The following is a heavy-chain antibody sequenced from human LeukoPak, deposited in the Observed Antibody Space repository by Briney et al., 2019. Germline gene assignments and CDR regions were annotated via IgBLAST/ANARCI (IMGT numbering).Heavy chain of an antibody. CDR2: INPNSGGT. V-gene: IGHV1-2*02. Sequence: ASVKVSCKASGYTFTGYYMHWVRQAPGQGLEWMGWINPNSGGTNYAQKFQGRVTMTRDTSISTAYMELSSLRSEDTAVYYCARGQIRSYDSSGYYQNWGQGTMVTVSS. CDR1: GYTFTGYY. D-gene: IGHD3-22*01. CDR3: ARGQIRSYDSSGYYQN. J-gene: IGHJ3*01.